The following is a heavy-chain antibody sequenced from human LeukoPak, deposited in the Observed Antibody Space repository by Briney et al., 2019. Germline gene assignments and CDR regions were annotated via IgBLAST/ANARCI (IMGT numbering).Heavy chain of an antibody. Sequence: STETLSLTCAVYGVSLSGYYWSWIRQPPGKGLDWIGEINHSGSTNYNPSLKSRVTISVDSSKNQFSLKLSSVTAADTAVCYCALVITMVRGVIPTGWFDPWGQGTLVTVSS. CDR2: INHSGST. CDR3: ALVITMVRGVIPTGWFDP. J-gene: IGHJ5*02. V-gene: IGHV4-34*01. CDR1: GVSLSGYY. D-gene: IGHD3-10*01.